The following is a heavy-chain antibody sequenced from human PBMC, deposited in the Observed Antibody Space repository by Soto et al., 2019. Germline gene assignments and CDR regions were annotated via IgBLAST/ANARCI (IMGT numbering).Heavy chain of an antibody. CDR2: ISPYNGHT. Sequence: QAQVVQSGDEVKKPGASVKVSCKASGYIFTGYGISWVRQAPGQGLEWMGWISPYNGHTEFAQRLQGRLTLTTDTTTTSTFMELSNLRSDDTAVYYCARGGSGYHTVRGFAGTMDVWGQGTTVTVSS. J-gene: IGHJ6*02. CDR3: ARGGSGYHTVRGFAGTMDV. CDR1: GYIFTGYG. V-gene: IGHV1-18*04. D-gene: IGHD3-22*01.